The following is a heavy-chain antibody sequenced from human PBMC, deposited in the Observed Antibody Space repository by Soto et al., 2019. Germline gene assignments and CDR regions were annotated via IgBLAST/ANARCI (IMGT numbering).Heavy chain of an antibody. CDR2: ISGSGGST. CDR3: AKAKNYYYYYMDV. CDR1: GFTFSSYA. J-gene: IGHJ6*03. Sequence: GGSLRLSCAASGFTFSSYAMSWVRQAPGRGLEWVSAISGSGGSTYYADSVKGRFTISRDNSKNTLYLQMNSLRAEDTAVYYCAKAKNYYYYYMDVWGKGTTVTVSS. V-gene: IGHV3-23*01.